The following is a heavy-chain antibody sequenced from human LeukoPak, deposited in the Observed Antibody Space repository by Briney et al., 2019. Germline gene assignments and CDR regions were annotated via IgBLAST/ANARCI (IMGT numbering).Heavy chain of an antibody. V-gene: IGHV3-30-3*01. J-gene: IGHJ4*02. D-gene: IGHD6-6*01. Sequence: PGGSLRLSCAASGFTFSSYAMHWVRQAPGKGLEWVAVISYDGSNKYYADSVKGRFTISRDNSKNTLYLQMNSLRAEDTAVYYCARIAARPDYFDYWGQGTLSPSPQ. CDR1: GFTFSSYA. CDR2: ISYDGSNK. CDR3: ARIAARPDYFDY.